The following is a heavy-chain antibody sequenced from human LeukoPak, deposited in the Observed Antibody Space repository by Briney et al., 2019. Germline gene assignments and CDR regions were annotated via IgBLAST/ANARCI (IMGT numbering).Heavy chain of an antibody. CDR1: GFTFSAYG. J-gene: IGHJ4*02. CDR3: ARDPEYYYGSGSQYFDY. D-gene: IGHD3-10*01. CDR2: VRYDGSNK. V-gene: IGHV3-30*02. Sequence: PGGSLRLSCAASGFTFSAYGMHWVRQAPGKGLEWLAFVRYDGSNKYYADSVKGRFTISRDNAKNSLYLQMNSLRAEDTAVYYCARDPEYYYGSGSQYFDYWGQGTLVTVSS.